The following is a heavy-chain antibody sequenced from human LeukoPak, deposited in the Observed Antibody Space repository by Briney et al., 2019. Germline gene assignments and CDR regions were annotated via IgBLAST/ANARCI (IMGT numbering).Heavy chain of an antibody. J-gene: IGHJ4*02. D-gene: IGHD6-13*01. Sequence: ASVKVSCKTFGDTFTSYDINWVRQAPGQGLEWMGWMNPNSGNTGYAQKFQGRVTMTRNTSISTAYMELSSLRSEDTAVYYCARGARIAAAGLTLGYWGQGTLVTVSS. V-gene: IGHV1-8*01. CDR2: MNPNSGNT. CDR1: GDTFTSYD. CDR3: ARGARIAAAGLTLGY.